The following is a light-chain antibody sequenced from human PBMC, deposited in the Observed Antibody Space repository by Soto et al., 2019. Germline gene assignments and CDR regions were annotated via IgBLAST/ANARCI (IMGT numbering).Light chain of an antibody. V-gene: IGKV1-27*01. CDR2: AAS. Sequence: DIQMTQSPSSLSASVGDRVTITCRASQGISNYLAWYQQKPGKVPKLLIYAASTLQSGVPSRVSGSGSGTDFTLTISSLQPEDVATYYCQMYNSAPHTFDGGTKVEIK. J-gene: IGKJ4*01. CDR1: QGISNY. CDR3: QMYNSAPHT.